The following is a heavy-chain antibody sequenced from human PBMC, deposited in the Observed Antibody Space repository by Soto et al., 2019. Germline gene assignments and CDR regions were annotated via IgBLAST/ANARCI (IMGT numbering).Heavy chain of an antibody. D-gene: IGHD3-16*02. Sequence: QVQLQESGPGLVKPSQTLSLTCTVSGGSISSGGYYWSWIRQHPGKGLEWIGYIYYSGSTYYNPSLKGRFTISVDTSKNQFSLKLSSVTAADTAVYYCARVAADYVWGSYRQWGQGTLVTVSS. CDR2: IYYSGST. CDR1: GGSISSGGYY. V-gene: IGHV4-31*03. CDR3: ARVAADYVWGSYRQ. J-gene: IGHJ4*02.